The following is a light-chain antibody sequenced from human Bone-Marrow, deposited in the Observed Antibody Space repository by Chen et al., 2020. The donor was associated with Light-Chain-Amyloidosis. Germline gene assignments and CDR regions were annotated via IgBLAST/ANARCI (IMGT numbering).Light chain of an antibody. Sequence: SYELTQPPSLSVSPAQTARITCTGDDLPTKYAYWYQQKPGQAPVLVIHRDTERPAGISERFSGSSSGTTATLTISGVQAEDEADYHWQSADSSGTYEVIFGGGTKLTVL. J-gene: IGLJ2*01. CDR1: DLPTKY. CDR2: RDT. V-gene: IGLV3-25*03. CDR3: QSADSSGTYEVI.